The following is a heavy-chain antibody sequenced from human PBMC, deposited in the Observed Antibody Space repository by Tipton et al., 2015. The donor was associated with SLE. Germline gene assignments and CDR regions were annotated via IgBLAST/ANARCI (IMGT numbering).Heavy chain of an antibody. CDR3: ARGVIRRFDP. V-gene: IGHV4-34*01. CDR1: GGSFSGYH. J-gene: IGHJ5*02. Sequence: TLSLTCAVYGGSFSGYHWSWIRQPPGKGLEWIGEINHSGSTNYNPSLKSRVTISVDTSKKQSSLKLSSVTAADTAVYYCARGVIRRFDPWGQGTLVTVSS. D-gene: IGHD3-22*01. CDR2: INHSGST.